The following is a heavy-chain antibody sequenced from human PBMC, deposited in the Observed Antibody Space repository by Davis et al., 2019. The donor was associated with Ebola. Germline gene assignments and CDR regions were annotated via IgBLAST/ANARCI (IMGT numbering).Heavy chain of an antibody. V-gene: IGHV1-46*01. D-gene: IGHD6-19*01. Sequence: ASVKVSCKASGYTFTSYYMHWVRQAPGQGLEWMGIINPSGGSTSYAQKFQGRVTMTRDTSTSTVYMELSSLRSEDTAVYYCARDHDRYSSGWYEERWFDPWGQGTLVTVSS. CDR1: GYTFTSYY. J-gene: IGHJ5*02. CDR2: INPSGGST. CDR3: ARDHDRYSSGWYEERWFDP.